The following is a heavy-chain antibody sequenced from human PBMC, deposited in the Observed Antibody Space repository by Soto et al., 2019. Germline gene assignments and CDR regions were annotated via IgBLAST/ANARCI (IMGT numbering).Heavy chain of an antibody. J-gene: IGHJ5*02. D-gene: IGHD3-22*01. CDR1: GGSFSGYY. CDR3: AGGNVVVISPPGSRSGWFAP. V-gene: IGHV4-34*01. CDR2: INHRGST. Sequence: PSETLSLTCAVYGGSFSGYYWSWIRLSPGKGLEWIGEINHRGSTNYNPSLKSRVTISVDTSKNQFSLKLRSVTAADTAVYHCAGGNVVVISPPGSRSGWFAPGGRGTRVTVSS.